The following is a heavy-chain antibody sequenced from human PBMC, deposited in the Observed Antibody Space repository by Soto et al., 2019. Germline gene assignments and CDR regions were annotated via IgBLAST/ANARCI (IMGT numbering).Heavy chain of an antibody. J-gene: IGHJ6*02. Sequence: ASVNVSCKASGYTFTDYYMPWVRQAPVQGLDWMGWINPNSGGTNYAQKFQGRVTMTRDTSISTAYMELNRLRSDDTAVYYCARDQSPSSGWPGMDVWGQGTTVTVSS. D-gene: IGHD6-19*01. CDR2: INPNSGGT. V-gene: IGHV1-2*02. CDR3: ARDQSPSSGWPGMDV. CDR1: GYTFTDYY.